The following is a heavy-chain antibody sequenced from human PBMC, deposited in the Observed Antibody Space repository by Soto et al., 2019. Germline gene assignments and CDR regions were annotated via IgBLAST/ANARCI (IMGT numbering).Heavy chain of an antibody. J-gene: IGHJ3*02. CDR1: GYSISSGYY. D-gene: IGHD3-22*01. Sequence: PSETLSLTCAVSGYSISSGYYWGWIRQPPGKGLEWIGSIYHSGSTYYNPSRKSRVTISVDTSKNQFSLKLSSVTAAETAVYYCARGKFNYYDSSGYYHGMADAFDIWGQGTMVTVSS. CDR3: ARGKFNYYDSSGYYHGMADAFDI. V-gene: IGHV4-38-2*01. CDR2: IYHSGST.